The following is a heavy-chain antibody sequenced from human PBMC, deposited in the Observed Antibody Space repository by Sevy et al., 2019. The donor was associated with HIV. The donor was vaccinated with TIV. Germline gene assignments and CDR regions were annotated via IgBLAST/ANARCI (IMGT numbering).Heavy chain of an antibody. CDR1: GFTVNDKY. CDR2: IFSSGST. J-gene: IGHJ4*02. Sequence: GGSLRLSCAISGFTVNDKYIIWVRQAPGKGLEWVSVIFSSGSTYYADSAKGRVTISGDNSKNTVDLQMNSVRAEDTAVYYCVSLFLSYRSGWSYFDYWGQGTLVTVSS. D-gene: IGHD6-19*01. CDR3: VSLFLSYRSGWSYFDY. V-gene: IGHV3-66*02.